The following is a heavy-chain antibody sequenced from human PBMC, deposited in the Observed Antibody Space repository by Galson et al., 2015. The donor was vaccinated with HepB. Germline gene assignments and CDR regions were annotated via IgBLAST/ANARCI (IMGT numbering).Heavy chain of an antibody. Sequence: HWVRQAPGKGLEWVAVISYDGSNKYYEDSVKGRFTISRDNSKNTLYLQMNSLRAEDTAVYYCAKDRGCDSGYFCYYYYGMDVWGQGTTVTVSS. D-gene: IGHD3-22*01. J-gene: IGHJ6*02. V-gene: IGHV3-30*18. CDR3: AKDRGCDSGYFCYYYYGMDV. CDR2: ISYDGSNK.